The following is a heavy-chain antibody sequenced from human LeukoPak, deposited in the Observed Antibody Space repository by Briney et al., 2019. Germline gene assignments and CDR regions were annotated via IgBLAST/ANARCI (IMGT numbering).Heavy chain of an antibody. CDR3: ARGDIGYSSTWGDY. CDR1: GYTFTTYA. V-gene: IGHV1-3*01. J-gene: IGHJ4*02. D-gene: IGHD6-13*01. Sequence: GASVKVSCKASGYTFTTYALHWVRQAPGQRLELMGWISAGSGNTRYSQNFHGRVTITRDTSASTAYMELNSLRSEDTAVYYCARGDIGYSSTWGDYWGQGTLVTVSS. CDR2: ISAGSGNT.